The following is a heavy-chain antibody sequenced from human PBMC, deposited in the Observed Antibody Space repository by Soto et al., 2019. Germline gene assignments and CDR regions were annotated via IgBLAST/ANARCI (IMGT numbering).Heavy chain of an antibody. CDR2: IKSKTDGGTT. J-gene: IGHJ4*02. Sequence: GGSLILSCAASGFTFSNAWMSWVRQAPGKGLEWVGRIKSKTDGGTTDYAAPVKGRFTISRDDSKNTLYLQMNSLKTEDTAVYYRTTEMFPPYFDYWGQGTLVTVSS. V-gene: IGHV3-15*01. CDR3: TTEMFPPYFDY. CDR1: GFTFSNAW. D-gene: IGHD3-10*02.